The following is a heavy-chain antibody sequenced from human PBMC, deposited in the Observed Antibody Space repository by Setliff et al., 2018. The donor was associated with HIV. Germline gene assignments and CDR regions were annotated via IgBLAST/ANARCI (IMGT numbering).Heavy chain of an antibody. V-gene: IGHV4-39*01. CDR1: GGSIIDSRDF. J-gene: IGHJ5*01. CDR2: VYYSGIT. D-gene: IGHD3-3*01. CDR3: VRHVWSDDFLVPGWFDS. Sequence: SETLSLTCTVSGGSIIDSRDFWGWIRQPPGKGLEWIGSVYYSGITYYSSSLKSRVTVSVDTSRIQFSLKLMSVTAADTAVYKCVRHVWSDDFLVPGWFDSWSQGTLVTVSS.